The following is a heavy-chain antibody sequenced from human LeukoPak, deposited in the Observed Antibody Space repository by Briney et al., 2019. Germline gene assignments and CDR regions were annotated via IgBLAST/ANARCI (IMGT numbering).Heavy chain of an antibody. CDR2: IDSDGSST. Sequence: GGSLRLSCAASGFTFSSYWMHWVRQAPGKGLVWVSRIDSDGSSTSYADSVKGRFTISRDNAKNTLYLQMNSLRAEDTAVYYCARDRDYSGYDLFDYWGQGTLVTVSS. J-gene: IGHJ4*02. CDR1: GFTFSSYW. D-gene: IGHD5-12*01. V-gene: IGHV3-74*01. CDR3: ARDRDYSGYDLFDY.